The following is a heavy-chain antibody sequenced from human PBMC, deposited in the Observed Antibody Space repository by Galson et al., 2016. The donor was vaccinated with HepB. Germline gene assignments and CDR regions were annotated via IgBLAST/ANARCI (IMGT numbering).Heavy chain of an antibody. J-gene: IGHJ6*02. CDR1: GFTFSSYS. CDR2: ISSSSSYI. CDR3: ARDWIPYYYYGMDV. Sequence: SLRLSCAASGFTFSSYSMNWVRQAPGKGLEWVSPISSSSSYIYYADSVKGRFTISRDNAKNSLYLRMNSLRAEDTAVYYCARDWIPYYYYGMDVWGQGTTVTVSS. D-gene: IGHD5-18*01. V-gene: IGHV3-21*01.